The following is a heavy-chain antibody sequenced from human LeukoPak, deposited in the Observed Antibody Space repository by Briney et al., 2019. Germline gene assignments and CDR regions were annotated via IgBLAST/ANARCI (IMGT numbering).Heavy chain of an antibody. V-gene: IGHV4-34*01. J-gene: IGHJ4*02. CDR3: ARSWNYYDSSGYVDY. CDR2: INHSGST. D-gene: IGHD3-22*01. CDR1: GGSFSGYY. Sequence: SETLSLTCAVYGGSFSGYYWSWIRQPPGKGLEWIGEINHSGSTNYNPSLKSRVTISVDTSKNQFSLKLSSVTAADTAVYYCARSWNYYDSSGYVDYWGQGTLVTVSS.